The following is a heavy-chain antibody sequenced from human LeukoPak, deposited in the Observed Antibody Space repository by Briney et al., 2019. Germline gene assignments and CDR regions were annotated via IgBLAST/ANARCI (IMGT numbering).Heavy chain of an antibody. CDR1: GFTFSDYY. J-gene: IGHJ4*02. V-gene: IGHV3-11*04. CDR2: ISSSGGTT. D-gene: IGHD3-22*01. Sequence: PGGSPRLSCAASGFTFSDYYMSWIRQAPGKGLEWVSFISSSGGTTSYADSVKGRFTISRDNAKNSLYLQMNSLRAEDTAVYYCARVGYYDSSGYYYRRFPFDYWGQGTLVTVSS. CDR3: ARVGYYDSSGYYYRRFPFDY.